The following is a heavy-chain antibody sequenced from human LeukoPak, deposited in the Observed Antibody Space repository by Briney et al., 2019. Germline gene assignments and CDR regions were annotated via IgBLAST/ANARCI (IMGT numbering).Heavy chain of an antibody. CDR3: ARKEGRSEYQPSFDS. V-gene: IGHV4-34*01. J-gene: IGHJ4*02. CDR1: GGSFTGYY. D-gene: IGHD2-2*01. Sequence: SETLSLTCAVYGGSFTGYYWSWIRQTPGEGLEWIGEINHSGTTNYNPSPKSRVTISVDTSKNQFSLKLSSMTAADTAVYYCARKEGRSEYQPSFDSWGQGTLVTVSS. CDR2: INHSGTT.